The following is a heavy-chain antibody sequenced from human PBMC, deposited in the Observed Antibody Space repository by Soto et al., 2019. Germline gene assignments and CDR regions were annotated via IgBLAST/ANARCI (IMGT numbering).Heavy chain of an antibody. CDR1: SGSFSGYY. J-gene: IGHJ1*01. V-gene: IGHV4-34*01. Sequence: PSDTLSLTCDVYSGSFSGYYCSWIRQPPGKGQEWIGEINHSGSTNYNPSLKSRVTISVDTSKNQFSLKLSSVTAADTAVYYCARGGPRRFVMGSEYFQHWGQGTLVTVSS. CDR3: ARGGPRRFVMGSEYFQH. D-gene: IGHD2-15*01. CDR2: INHSGST.